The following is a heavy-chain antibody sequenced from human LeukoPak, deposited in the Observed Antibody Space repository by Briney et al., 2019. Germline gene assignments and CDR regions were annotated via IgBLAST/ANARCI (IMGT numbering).Heavy chain of an antibody. CDR1: GGTFSSYA. CDR3: ASSGLLELQAFDY. V-gene: IGHV1-69*01. CDR2: IIPIFGTA. Sequence: SVKVSCKASGGTFSSYAISWVRQAPGQGLEWMGGIIPIFGTANYAQKFQGRVTITADESTSTAYMELSSLRSEDTAVYYCASSGLLELQAFDYWGQGTLVTVSS. D-gene: IGHD1-7*01. J-gene: IGHJ4*02.